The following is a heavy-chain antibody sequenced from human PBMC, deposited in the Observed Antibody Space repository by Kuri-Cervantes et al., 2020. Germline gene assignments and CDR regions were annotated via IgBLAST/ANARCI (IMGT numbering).Heavy chain of an antibody. D-gene: IGHD3-22*01. V-gene: IGHV4-30-2*01. J-gene: IGHJ4*02. CDR1: GGSISSGGYS. Sequence: SETLSLTCAVSGGSISSGGYSWSWIRQPPGKGLEWIGYIYHSGSTYYNPSLKSRVTISVDTSKDQFSLKLSSVTAADTAVYYCARLSTYYYDSSGSPIPLLDYWGQGTLVTVSS. CDR2: IYHSGST. CDR3: ARLSTYYYDSSGSPIPLLDY.